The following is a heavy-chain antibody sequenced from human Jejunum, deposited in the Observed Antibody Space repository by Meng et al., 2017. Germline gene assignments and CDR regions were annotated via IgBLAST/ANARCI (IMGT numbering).Heavy chain of an antibody. Sequence: SETLSLTCTVSGGSTSSGSAYWNWIRQRPGKGLEWIGYIYYSGSASYNPSLESRLTISVDTSKNQFSLTLTSVTAADTAVYYCAREEIDGTGHSGYFEYWGQGTLVTVSS. J-gene: IGHJ4*02. D-gene: IGHD2-8*02. CDR3: AREEIDGTGHSGYFEY. CDR1: GGSTSSGSAY. V-gene: IGHV4-31*03. CDR2: IYYSGSA.